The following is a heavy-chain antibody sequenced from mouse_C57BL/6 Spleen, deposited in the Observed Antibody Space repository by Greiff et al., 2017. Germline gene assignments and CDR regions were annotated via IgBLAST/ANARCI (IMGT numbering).Heavy chain of an antibody. CDR1: GFSLTSYG. D-gene: IGHD2-3*01. J-gene: IGHJ4*01. CDR3: AKTWVLLPYYAMDV. Sequence: QVQLKQSGPGLVAPSQSLSITCTVSGFSLTSYGVSWVRQPPGKGLAWLGVIWGDGSTNYHSDLISRLSISTDNSKSPVFLKLNSLQTDDTATYDCAKTWVLLPYYAMDVWGQGTSVTGAS. CDR2: IWGDGST. V-gene: IGHV2-3*01.